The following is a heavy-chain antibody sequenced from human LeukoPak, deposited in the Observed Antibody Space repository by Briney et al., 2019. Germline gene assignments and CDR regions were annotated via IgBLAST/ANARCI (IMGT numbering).Heavy chain of an antibody. D-gene: IGHD3-22*01. CDR3: ARDPYYYDSSGYTLGAFDI. CDR2: INPNSGGT. Sequence: GASVKVSCKASGYTFTGYYMHWVRQAPGQGLEWMGWINPNSGGTNYAQKFQGRVTMTRDTSISTAYMELSRPRSDDTAVYYCARDPYYYDSSGYTLGAFDIWGQGTMVTVSS. V-gene: IGHV1-2*02. J-gene: IGHJ3*02. CDR1: GYTFTGYY.